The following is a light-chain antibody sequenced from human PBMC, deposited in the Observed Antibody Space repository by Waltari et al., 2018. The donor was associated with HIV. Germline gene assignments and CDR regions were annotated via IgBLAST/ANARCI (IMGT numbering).Light chain of an antibody. CDR1: SSNIGTNS. CDR2: RDN. CDR3: AAWDDSLDGFYV. V-gene: IGLV1-47*01. J-gene: IGLJ1*01. Sequence: QSVLTQPPSASATPGQRVTLPCSGSSSNIGTNSAFWYQQLPGTAPQLLSWRDNGRPSGVPDRFAGSRSGTSASRVISGLRSEDEAEYYCAAWDDSLDGFYVCGSGTRVTGL.